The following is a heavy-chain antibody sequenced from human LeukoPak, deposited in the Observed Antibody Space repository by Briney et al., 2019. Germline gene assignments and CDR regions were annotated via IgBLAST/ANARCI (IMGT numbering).Heavy chain of an antibody. Sequence: GGSQRLSCVASGFSFNNAWKSWVRQSPGKGLEWVGRIKSKPEGGTTEFAAPVKGRFSISRDDSENTVYLQMNSLQDEDSGVYYRTTDAAPYCGGDCYAIVHWGQGALVAVSS. CDR1: GFSFNNAW. CDR3: TTDAAPYCGGDCYAIVH. V-gene: IGHV3-15*01. D-gene: IGHD2-21*02. CDR2: IKSKPEGGTT. J-gene: IGHJ1*01.